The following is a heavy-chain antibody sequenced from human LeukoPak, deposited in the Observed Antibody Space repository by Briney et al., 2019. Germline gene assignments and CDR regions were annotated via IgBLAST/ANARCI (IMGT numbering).Heavy chain of an antibody. V-gene: IGHV4-34*01. CDR1: GGSFSGYY. J-gene: IGHJ4*02. Sequence: SETLSLTCAVYGGSFSGYYWSWIRQPPGKGLEWLGEISHSGSTKYNPSLKSRATISVDTSKNQFSLNLNSVAAADTAVYYCARLSAMVRGPEDIFYFEYWGLGTLVTVSS. CDR2: ISHSGST. D-gene: IGHD3-10*01. CDR3: ARLSAMVRGPEDIFYFEY.